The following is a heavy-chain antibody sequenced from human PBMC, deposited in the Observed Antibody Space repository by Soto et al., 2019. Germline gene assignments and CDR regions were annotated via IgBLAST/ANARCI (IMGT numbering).Heavy chain of an antibody. CDR1: GFSFSSDS. D-gene: IGHD1-7*01. Sequence: EVQLVESGGGLVKPGGSLRLSCAASGFSFSSDSMGWVRQAPGKGLEWVSSISSSGSFKNYADSVKGRFTSSRDNAKNSLYLQMSGLKDEDTAVYYCARDPPTGTTLDWADSWGQGTLVTVSS. J-gene: IGHJ4*02. CDR3: ARDPPTGTTLDWADS. V-gene: IGHV3-21*01. CDR2: ISSSGSFK.